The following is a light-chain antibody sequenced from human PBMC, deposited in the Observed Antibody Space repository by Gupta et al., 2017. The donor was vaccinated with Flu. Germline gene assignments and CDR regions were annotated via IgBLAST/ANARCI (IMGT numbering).Light chain of an antibody. CDR2: GAS. CDR1: QTFSSNF. Sequence: EFVLTQSPDTLSLSPGERAILSCRASQTFSSNFLAWYQQKPGRAPSLLIYGASTRATGVPDRFIDSGSGTDFTLTISRLEPEDFAVYYCQRYENAPVFFGQGTKLEIK. J-gene: IGKJ2*01. V-gene: IGKV3-20*01. CDR3: QRYENAPVF.